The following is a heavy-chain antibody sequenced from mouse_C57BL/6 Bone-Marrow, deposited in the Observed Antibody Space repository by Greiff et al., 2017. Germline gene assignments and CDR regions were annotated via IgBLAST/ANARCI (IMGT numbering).Heavy chain of an antibody. CDR3: ARGRPLEADFAMDY. Sequence: EVMLVESGGGLVKPGGSLKLSCAASGFTFSSYTMSWVRQTPEKRLEWVATISGGGGSTYYPDSVKGRFTIARDNAKNPLYLQMSSLRSEDTALYYWARGRPLEADFAMDYWGQVTSVTVSS. V-gene: IGHV5-9*01. CDR2: ISGGGGST. J-gene: IGHJ4*01. CDR1: GFTFSSYT.